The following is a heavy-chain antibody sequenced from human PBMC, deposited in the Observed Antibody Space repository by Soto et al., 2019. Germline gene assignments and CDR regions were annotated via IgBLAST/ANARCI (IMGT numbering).Heavy chain of an antibody. Sequence: GGSLRLSCAASGFTFSSYAMSWVRQAPGKGLEWVSAISGSGGSTYYADSVKGRFTISRDNSKNTLYLQMNSLRAEDTAVYYCILGYCSGGSCSPLYHDAFDIWGQGTMVTVSS. J-gene: IGHJ3*02. CDR3: ILGYCSGGSCSPLYHDAFDI. CDR2: ISGSGGST. D-gene: IGHD2-15*01. CDR1: GFTFSSYA. V-gene: IGHV3-23*01.